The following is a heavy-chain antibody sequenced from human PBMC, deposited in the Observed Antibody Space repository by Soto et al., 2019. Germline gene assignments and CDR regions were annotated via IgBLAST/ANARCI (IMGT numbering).Heavy chain of an antibody. Sequence: QVQLVQSGAEVKKPGASVKVSCKSSGYTFTSYYMHWVRQAPGQGLEWMGIINPSGGSTSYAQKFQGRVTRTRDRSTSTVYMELNSLSSEDTAVYSCARDGRSSYSSGWYDFAYWGRGTLVTVSS. J-gene: IGHJ4*02. D-gene: IGHD6-19*01. CDR1: GYTFTSYY. CDR3: ARDGRSSYSSGWYDFAY. V-gene: IGHV1-46*01. CDR2: INPSGGST.